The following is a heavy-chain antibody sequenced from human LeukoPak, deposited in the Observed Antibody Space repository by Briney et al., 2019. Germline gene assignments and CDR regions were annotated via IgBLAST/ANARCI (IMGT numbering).Heavy chain of an antibody. CDR2: IKEDGSET. V-gene: IGHV3-7*01. CDR1: GFIFKKYW. Sequence: GESLRLSCAASGFIFKKYWMNWVRQVPGKGLECLANIKEDGSETYYADSVKGRFTISRDNSKNTLYLQMNSLRAEDAAVYYCARDHRITMVRRYDYWGQGTLVTVSS. CDR3: ARDHRITMVRRYDY. D-gene: IGHD3-10*01. J-gene: IGHJ4*02.